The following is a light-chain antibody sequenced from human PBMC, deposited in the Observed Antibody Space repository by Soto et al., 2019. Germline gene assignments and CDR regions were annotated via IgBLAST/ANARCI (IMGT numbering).Light chain of an antibody. CDR3: QQYNNLHRT. V-gene: IGKV3-15*01. CDR2: GAS. Sequence: ETVMTQSPATLSVSPGERATLSCRASQSISSDLAWYQQKPGQSPRLLIYGASTTATGIPGRFSGSGSGRECTLTISSLQSEDFAIYDCQQYNNLHRTFGQGTKLEIK. CDR1: QSISSD. J-gene: IGKJ2*01.